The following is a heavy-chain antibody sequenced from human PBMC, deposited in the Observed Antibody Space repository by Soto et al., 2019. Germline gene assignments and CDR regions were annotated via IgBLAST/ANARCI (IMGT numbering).Heavy chain of an antibody. V-gene: IGHV1-18*01. CDR1: DYTFTSYG. D-gene: IGHD1-26*01. CDR2: ISPYNDNT. Sequence: QVQLVQSGAEVKKPGASVKVSCKASDYTFTSYGINWVRQAPGQGLEWMGWISPYNDNTQYAQRFQGRVTLTTDTSTNTDYMELRSLRSDDTAVYYGARGMWELPIDYWGQGTLVTVSS. J-gene: IGHJ4*02. CDR3: ARGMWELPIDY.